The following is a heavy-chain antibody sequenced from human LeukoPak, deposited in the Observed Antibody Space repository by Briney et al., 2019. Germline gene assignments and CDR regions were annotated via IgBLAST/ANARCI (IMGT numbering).Heavy chain of an antibody. CDR1: GGSISSSNW. CDR3: ARDPGTGYSDYTGFDY. J-gene: IGHJ4*01. V-gene: IGHV4-4*02. D-gene: IGHD4-11*01. CDR2: IYHSGST. Sequence: PSGTLSLTCVVSGGSISSSNWWSWGRQPPGKGLEWIGEIYHSGSTNYNPSLKSRVTISVDKAKNQFSLKLSSVTAADTAVYYCARDPGTGYSDYTGFDYWGQGTLVTVAS.